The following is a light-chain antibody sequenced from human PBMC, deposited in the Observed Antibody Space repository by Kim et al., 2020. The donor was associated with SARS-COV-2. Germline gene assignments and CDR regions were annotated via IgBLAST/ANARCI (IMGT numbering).Light chain of an antibody. CDR3: SAWDDSLSGVI. CDR2: SND. V-gene: IGLV1-44*01. J-gene: IGLJ2*01. Sequence: QSVLTQPPSASGTPGQRVTISCSGSTSNIGTNAVNWYQQLPGTAPKLLIYSNDHRPSGDPDRCSGSKSGISASLAISGLQSEDEADYSCSAWDDSLSGVIFGGGTQLTVL. CDR1: TSNIGTNA.